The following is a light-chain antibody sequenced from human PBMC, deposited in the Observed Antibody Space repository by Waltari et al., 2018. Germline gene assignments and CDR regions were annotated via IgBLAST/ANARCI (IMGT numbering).Light chain of an antibody. CDR1: SSNIGSNH. CDR2: RNN. V-gene: IGLV1-47*01. CDR3: AAWDDSLSGYV. Sequence: QSVLTQPPSASGTPGQRVTISCSGSSSNIGSNHVYWYQQLPGTAPKLRIYRNNQRPSGVPDRFSGSKSGTSASLAISGLRSEDEADYYCAAWDDSLSGYVFGTGTKVTVL. J-gene: IGLJ1*01.